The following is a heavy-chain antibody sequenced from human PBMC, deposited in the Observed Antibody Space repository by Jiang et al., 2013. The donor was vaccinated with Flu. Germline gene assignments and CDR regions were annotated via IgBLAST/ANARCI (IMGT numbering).Heavy chain of an antibody. Sequence: GAEVKKPGSSVQVSCKASGGSFSSYAINWVRQAPGQGLEWMGGINPIFGTTDYAQKFQGRVTIIADKSTSTAYMDLSSLRSEDTARYYCARSSWGYSYGPFENWGQGTLVTVSS. J-gene: IGHJ4*02. CDR2: INPIFGTT. V-gene: IGHV1-69*06. D-gene: IGHD5-18*01. CDR1: GGSFSSYA. CDR3: ARSSWGYSYGPFEN.